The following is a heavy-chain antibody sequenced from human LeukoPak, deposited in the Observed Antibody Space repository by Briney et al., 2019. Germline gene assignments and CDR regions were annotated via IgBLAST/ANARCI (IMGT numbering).Heavy chain of an antibody. CDR1: GGSISSYY. CDR3: ARQPPYYDFWSGYYYFDY. CDR2: IYYSGST. V-gene: IGHV4-59*08. J-gene: IGHJ4*02. Sequence: SETLSLTCTVSGGSISSYYWSWIRQPPGKGLEWIGYIYYSGSTNYNPSLKSRVTISVDTSKNQFSLKLSSVTAADTAVYYCARQPPYYDFWSGYYYFDYWGQGTLVTASS. D-gene: IGHD3-3*01.